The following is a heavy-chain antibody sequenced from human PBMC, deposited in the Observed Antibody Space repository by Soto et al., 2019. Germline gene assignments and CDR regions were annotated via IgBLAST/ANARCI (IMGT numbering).Heavy chain of an antibody. J-gene: IGHJ3*02. CDR2: FFTGGST. CDR1: GFTVSDNY. D-gene: IGHD6-19*01. CDR3: VRSNSSGWPDAFDI. V-gene: IGHV3-53*01. Sequence: GGSLRLSCAASGFTVSDNYMSWVRQAPGKGLEWVSIFFTGGSTYYADSVKGRFTISRDNSKNTLYLQMNSLGAEDTAVYYCVRSNSSGWPDAFDIWGQGTMVTVSS.